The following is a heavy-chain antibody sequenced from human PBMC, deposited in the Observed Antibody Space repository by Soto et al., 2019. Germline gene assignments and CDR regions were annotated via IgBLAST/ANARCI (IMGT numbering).Heavy chain of an antibody. Sequence: QVQLVQSGAEVKKPGASVKVSCRASGYTFTSYVISWVRQAPGQGLEWMGWISSYNGNTNFAQKLQGRVTMTTDTSTSIAYMVLRSLRFDDTAVYYCARVVATVAGPYGMDVWGQGTTVTVSS. CDR1: GYTFTSYV. D-gene: IGHD6-19*01. J-gene: IGHJ6*02. V-gene: IGHV1-18*01. CDR2: ISSYNGNT. CDR3: ARVVATVAGPYGMDV.